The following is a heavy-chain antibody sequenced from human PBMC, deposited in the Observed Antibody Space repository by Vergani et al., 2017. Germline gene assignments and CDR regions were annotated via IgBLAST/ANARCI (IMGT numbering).Heavy chain of an antibody. CDR3: TTGVQLWF. J-gene: IGHJ4*02. D-gene: IGHD5-18*01. CDR2: IRSETDGGTA. Sequence: EVQLVESGGGLVKPGGSLRLSCAASGFTFSNAWMNWVRQAPGKGLGWVGRIRSETDGGTADYAAPVKGRFRISRDDSKTTVYLEMNSLKSEDTAVYYCTTGVQLWFWGQGTLVTVSS. V-gene: IGHV3-15*01. CDR1: GFTFSNAW.